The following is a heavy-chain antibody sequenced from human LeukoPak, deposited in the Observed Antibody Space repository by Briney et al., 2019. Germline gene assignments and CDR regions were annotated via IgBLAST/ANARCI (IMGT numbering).Heavy chain of an antibody. D-gene: IGHD2-15*01. Sequence: SETLSLTCAVCGGSFSGYYWSWIRQPPGKGLEWMGEVNHSGRTNYNPSLKSRVTISVDPSTNQLSLKLSSAPAAHPAVSYCARVQSRLSSFDPWGQGTLVTVSS. CDR1: GGSFSGYY. V-gene: IGHV4-34*01. J-gene: IGHJ5*02. CDR3: ARVQSRLSSFDP. CDR2: VNHSGRT.